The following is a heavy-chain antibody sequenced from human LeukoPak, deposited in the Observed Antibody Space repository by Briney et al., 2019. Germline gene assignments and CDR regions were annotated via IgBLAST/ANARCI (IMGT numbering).Heavy chain of an antibody. V-gene: IGHV5-51*01. CDR3: ARQLHSIDY. CDR2: IYPGDSDT. CDR1: GYSFTCYW. D-gene: IGHD2/OR15-2a*01. J-gene: IGHJ4*02. Sequence: KRGESLKISCEGAGYSFTCYWSGWVRQMPGKGLEWMGIIYPGDSDTRYSPSFQGQVTISADKSISTAYLQWSSLKASDTAMYYCARQLHSIDYWGQGTLVTVSS.